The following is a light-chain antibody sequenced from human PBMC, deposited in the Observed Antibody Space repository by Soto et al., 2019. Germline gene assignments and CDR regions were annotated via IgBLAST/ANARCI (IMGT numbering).Light chain of an antibody. Sequence: QSVLTQSASVSGSPGQSITISCTGTYSDVGGYNRVSWYQHHPGKAPKMLIFEVSTRPSGISDRFSGSKSGDTASLTISGLQAEDEADYYCVSYIESTVTHWVFGGGTKLTVL. V-gene: IGLV2-14*01. CDR2: EVS. CDR1: YSDVGGYNR. CDR3: VSYIESTVTHWV. J-gene: IGLJ3*02.